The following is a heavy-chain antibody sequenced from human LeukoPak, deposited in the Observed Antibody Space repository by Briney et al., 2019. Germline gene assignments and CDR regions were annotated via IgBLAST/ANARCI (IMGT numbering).Heavy chain of an antibody. Sequence: GGSLRLSCAASGFTFSSYGMHWVRQAPGKGLEWVAVISYDGSNKYYADSVKGRFTISRDNSKNTLYLQMNSLRAEDTAVYYCAKVADYGYYFDYWGREPWSPSPQ. J-gene: IGHJ4*02. D-gene: IGHD4-17*01. CDR1: GFTFSSYG. CDR3: AKVADYGYYFDY. V-gene: IGHV3-30*18. CDR2: ISYDGSNK.